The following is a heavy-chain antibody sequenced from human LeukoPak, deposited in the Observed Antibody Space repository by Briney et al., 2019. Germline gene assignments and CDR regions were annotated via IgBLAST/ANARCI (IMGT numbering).Heavy chain of an antibody. CDR2: FDPEDGET. CDR1: GYTLTELS. J-gene: IGHJ4*02. CDR3: ARAPPRKTIYSYGFVFDY. D-gene: IGHD5-18*01. Sequence: ASVKVSCKVSGYTLTELSMHWVGQAPGKGLEWMGGFDPEDGETIYAQKFQSRVTMTEDTSTDTAYMELSSLRSEDTAVYYCARAPPRKTIYSYGFVFDYWGQGTLVTVSS. V-gene: IGHV1-24*01.